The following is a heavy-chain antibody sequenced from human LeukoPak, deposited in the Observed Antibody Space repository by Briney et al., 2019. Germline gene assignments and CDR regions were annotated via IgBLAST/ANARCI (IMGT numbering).Heavy chain of an antibody. D-gene: IGHD3-22*01. Sequence: SETLSLTCTVSGGSISSYYWSWIRQPPGKGLEWIGYIYYSGSTNYNPFLKSRVTISVDTSKNQFSLKLSSVTAADTAVYYCARDSQYYDSSGYPNAFDIWGQGTMVTVSS. J-gene: IGHJ3*02. CDR1: GGSISSYY. CDR3: ARDSQYYDSSGYPNAFDI. CDR2: IYYSGST. V-gene: IGHV4-59*01.